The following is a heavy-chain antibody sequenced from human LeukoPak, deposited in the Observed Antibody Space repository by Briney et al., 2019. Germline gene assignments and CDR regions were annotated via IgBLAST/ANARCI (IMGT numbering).Heavy chain of an antibody. J-gene: IGHJ2*01. V-gene: IGHV4-4*07. CDR2: IYSSGST. D-gene: IGHD2-2*01. Sequence: SETLSLTCTVSGGSISSYYWSWIRQPAGKGLKWIGRIYSSGSTNYNPSLKSRVTMSVDTSKNQFSLKLSSVTAADTAVYYCARGQYHLLYWYFDLWGRGTPVTVSS. CDR1: GGSISSYY. CDR3: ARGQYHLLYWYFDL.